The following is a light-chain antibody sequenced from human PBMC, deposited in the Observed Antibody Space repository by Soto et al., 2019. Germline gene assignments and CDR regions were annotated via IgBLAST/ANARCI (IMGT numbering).Light chain of an antibody. CDR2: GAS. J-gene: IGKJ4*01. CDR3: QQYGSSQLI. CDR1: QSVGSSY. Sequence: EIVLTQSPGTLSLSPGERATLSCRASQSVGSSYLAWYQQKPGQAPRLHIYGASSRATGIPDRFSGSGSGTDFTLTISRLEPEDFAVYYCQQYGSSQLIFGGGTKVEIK. V-gene: IGKV3-20*01.